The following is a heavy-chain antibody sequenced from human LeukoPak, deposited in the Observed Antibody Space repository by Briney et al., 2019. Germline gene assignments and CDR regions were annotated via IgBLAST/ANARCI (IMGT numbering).Heavy chain of an antibody. D-gene: IGHD3-22*01. J-gene: IGHJ4*02. V-gene: IGHV3-53*01. Sequence: GGSLRLSCAASGFTVSSNYMSWVRQAPGKGLEWVSVIYSGGSTYYADSVKGRFTISRDNSKNTLYLQMNSLRAEDTAVYYCAKDNTMIVVVILGYWGQGTLVTVSS. CDR1: GFTVSSNY. CDR2: IYSGGST. CDR3: AKDNTMIVVVILGY.